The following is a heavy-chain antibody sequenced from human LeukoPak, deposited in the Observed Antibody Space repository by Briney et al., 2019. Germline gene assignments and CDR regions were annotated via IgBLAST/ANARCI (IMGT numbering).Heavy chain of an antibody. V-gene: IGHV4-34*01. Sequence: SETLSLTCAVYGGSFSGYYWSWIRQPPGKGLELIGYIYSSGSANYNPSLKSRVTISVDTSKNQFSLKLSSVTAADTAVYYCARGNPIVVVPAAIRYFDYWGQGTLVTVSS. CDR1: GGSFSGYY. D-gene: IGHD2-2*01. CDR2: IYSSGSA. J-gene: IGHJ4*02. CDR3: ARGNPIVVVPAAIRYFDY.